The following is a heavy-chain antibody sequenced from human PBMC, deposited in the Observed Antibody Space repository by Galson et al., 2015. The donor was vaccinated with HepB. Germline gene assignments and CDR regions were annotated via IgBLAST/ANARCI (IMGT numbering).Heavy chain of an antibody. Sequence: SLRLFCAASGFTFSSYSMNWVRQAPGKGLEWVSSINSFSNYIFYADSVKGRFTISRDNAKNSLYLQMNSLRVEDTAVYYCATLGAARPVYYYHDMDVWGQGTTVTVSS. CDR2: INSFSNYI. D-gene: IGHD6-6*01. J-gene: IGHJ6*02. CDR3: ATLGAARPVYYYHDMDV. CDR1: GFTFSSYS. V-gene: IGHV3-21*01.